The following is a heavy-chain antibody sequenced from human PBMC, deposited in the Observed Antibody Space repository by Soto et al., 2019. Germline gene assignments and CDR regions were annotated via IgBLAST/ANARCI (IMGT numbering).Heavy chain of an antibody. V-gene: IGHV3-23*01. Sequence: PGGSLRPSCEASGFTSRDFGMCWVHQILGKGLEWVSTVNNDGRNTHYADSVEGRFTISRDNSKNTLYLQMGSLRAEDTAIYCCAKDAGNEESLFDYWGQGTLVTVSS. CDR1: GFTSRDFG. CDR3: AKDAGNEESLFDY. CDR2: VNNDGRNT. J-gene: IGHJ4*02.